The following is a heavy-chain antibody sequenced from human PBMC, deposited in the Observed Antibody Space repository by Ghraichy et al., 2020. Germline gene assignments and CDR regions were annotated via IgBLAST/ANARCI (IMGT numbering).Heavy chain of an antibody. D-gene: IGHD6-19*01. J-gene: IGHJ3*02. V-gene: IGHV1-69*13. CDR1: GGTFSSYA. CDR2: IIPIFGTA. CDR3: ARSVTLGIAVAGTFMSNAFDI. Sequence: SVKVSCKASGGTFSSYAISWVRQAPGQGLEWMGGIIPIFGTANYAQKFQGRVTITADESTSTAYMELSSLRSEDTAVYYCARSVTLGIAVAGTFMSNAFDIWGQGTMVTVSS.